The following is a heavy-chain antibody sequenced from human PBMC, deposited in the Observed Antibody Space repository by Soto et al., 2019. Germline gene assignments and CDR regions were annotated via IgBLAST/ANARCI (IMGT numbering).Heavy chain of an antibody. J-gene: IGHJ4*02. V-gene: IGHV3-13*01. CDR3: ARGASNGSFLFDY. CDR2: IGTVGDT. CDR1: GFTFDSYD. Sequence: EVQLVESGGGLVRPGGSLRLSCAASGFTFDSYDMHWVRQAAGKPLAWVSSIGTVGDTYYQDSVKGRFTFSRDNGKSSLSLQMNSLRVEDTAIYFCARGASNGSFLFDYWGQGILVAVSS. D-gene: IGHD1-26*01.